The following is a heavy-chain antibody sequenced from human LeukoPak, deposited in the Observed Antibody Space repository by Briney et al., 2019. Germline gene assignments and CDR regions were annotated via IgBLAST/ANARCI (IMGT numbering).Heavy chain of an antibody. Sequence: GVSLRLSCAAWGFTLRLYSMNGVRQAPGKGGDWLSYIRSTDRAIPYAASLKVRFTISRDDANNSLYLQMNSLRDEDTAVYYCARDRDWAFDYWGQGTLITVSS. V-gene: IGHV3-48*02. CDR3: ARDRDWAFDY. D-gene: IGHD3-9*01. CDR1: GFTLRLYS. J-gene: IGHJ4*02. CDR2: IRSTDRAI.